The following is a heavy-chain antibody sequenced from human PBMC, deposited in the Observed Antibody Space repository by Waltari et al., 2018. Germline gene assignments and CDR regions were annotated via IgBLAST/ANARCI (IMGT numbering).Heavy chain of an antibody. CDR2: ISGSGDIT. CDR3: AKGRTGWLLDAFDI. CDR1: EFTFTTYA. J-gene: IGHJ3*02. Sequence: EVQLVESGGGFVQPGGSLRLSCAASEFTFTTYAMVWARQAPGKGLEWVSSISGSGDITYYADSVRGGFTIARDNSKNTLYLQMSSLRVEDTAIYYCAKGRTGWLLDAFDIWGQGTMVTVSS. D-gene: IGHD6-19*01. V-gene: IGHV3-23*04.